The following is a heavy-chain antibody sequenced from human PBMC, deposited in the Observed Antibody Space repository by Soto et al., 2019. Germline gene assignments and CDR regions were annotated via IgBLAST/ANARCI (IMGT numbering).Heavy chain of an antibody. Sequence: GGSLRLSCSASGFTFSSYAMHWVRQAPGKGLEYVSAISSNGGSTHYADSVKGRFTISRDNSKNTLYLQMSSLRAEDTALYYCVKEARLEYSSSFGAYWGQGTLVTVSS. CDR2: ISSNGGST. CDR3: VKEARLEYSSSFGAY. J-gene: IGHJ4*02. D-gene: IGHD6-6*01. V-gene: IGHV3-64D*08. CDR1: GFTFSSYA.